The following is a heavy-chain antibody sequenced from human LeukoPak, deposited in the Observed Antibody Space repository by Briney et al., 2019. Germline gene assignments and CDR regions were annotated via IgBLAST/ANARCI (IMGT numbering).Heavy chain of an antibody. CDR2: ISTSSSYI. CDR1: GFIFSSYC. CDR3: ARAEDLWYNFDY. Sequence: GGSLRLSCAASGFIFSSYCMNWVRQAPGKGLEWVSSISTSSSYIYYADSVKGRFTISRDNAKNSLYLQMNSLRGEDTAVYYCARAEDLWYNFDYWGQGTLVTVSS. J-gene: IGHJ4*02. D-gene: IGHD3-10*01. V-gene: IGHV3-21*01.